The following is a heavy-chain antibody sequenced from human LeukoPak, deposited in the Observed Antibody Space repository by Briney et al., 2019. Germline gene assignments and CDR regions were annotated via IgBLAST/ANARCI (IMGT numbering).Heavy chain of an antibody. V-gene: IGHV1-2*02. CDR2: INPNSGGT. CDR1: GYTFTGYY. Sequence: ASVKVSCKASGYTFTGYYMHWVRQAPGQGLEWMGWINPNSGGTNYAQKFQGRVTMTRDTSISTAYMELSRLRSDDTAVYYCARDRNTYYYDSSGPEHWGQGTLVTVSS. D-gene: IGHD3-22*01. CDR3: ARDRNTYYYDSSGPEH. J-gene: IGHJ4*02.